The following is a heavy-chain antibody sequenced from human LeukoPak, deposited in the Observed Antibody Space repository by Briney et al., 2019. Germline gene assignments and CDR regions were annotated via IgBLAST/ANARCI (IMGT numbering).Heavy chain of an antibody. CDR1: GFTVSSNY. V-gene: IGHV3-66*01. Sequence: GGSLRLSCAASGFTVSSNYMGWVRQAPGKGLEWVSVIYDGGFTDYTDSVKGRFTISRDNSKSTLYLQMNTLRAEDTAVYYCARVMGRLVRTWYFDLWGRGTLVTVSS. D-gene: IGHD3-9*01. J-gene: IGHJ2*01. CDR2: IYDGGFT. CDR3: ARVMGRLVRTWYFDL.